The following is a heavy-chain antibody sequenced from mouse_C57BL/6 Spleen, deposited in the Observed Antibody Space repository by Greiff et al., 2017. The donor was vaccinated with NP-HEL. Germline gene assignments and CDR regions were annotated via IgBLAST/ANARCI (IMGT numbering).Heavy chain of an antibody. J-gene: IGHJ4*01. D-gene: IGHD1-1*01. CDR1: GYTFTDYS. CDR3: ARWVGGMDY. Sequence: QVQLQQSGAELVRPGASVKLSCKASGYTFTDYSINWVKQRPGQGLEWIGRIYPGSGNTYYNEKFKGKATLTAEKSSSTAYMQLSSLTSEDVAVYFCARWVGGMDYWGQGTSLTVSS. CDR2: IYPGSGNT. V-gene: IGHV1-76*01.